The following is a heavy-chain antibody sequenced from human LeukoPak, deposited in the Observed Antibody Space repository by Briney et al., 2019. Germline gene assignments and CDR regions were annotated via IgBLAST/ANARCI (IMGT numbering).Heavy chain of an antibody. Sequence: GGSLRLSCAVSGFTFRTYGMNRVRQAPGKGLEWISYISGSGDSIYYADAVKGRFTISRDDAKNSLYLQLNSLRAEDTAVYYCARDGSSWSREIDYWGQGTLVTVSS. J-gene: IGHJ4*02. CDR2: ISGSGDSI. D-gene: IGHD6-13*01. V-gene: IGHV3-48*03. CDR3: ARDGSSWSREIDY. CDR1: GFTFRTYG.